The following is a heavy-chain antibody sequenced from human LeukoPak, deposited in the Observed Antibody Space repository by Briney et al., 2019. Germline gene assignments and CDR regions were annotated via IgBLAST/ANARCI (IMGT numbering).Heavy chain of an antibody. CDR2: IDPSDSYT. Sequence: LGESLKISCKGSGYSFTSYWITWVRQMPGKGLEWMGRIDPSDSYTTYSPSFQGHVTIPADKSISTAYLQWNNLKASDTALYYCACATDIASAGTDYWGQGTLVTVSS. CDR1: GYSFTSYW. J-gene: IGHJ4*02. D-gene: IGHD6-13*01. V-gene: IGHV5-10-1*01. CDR3: ACATDIASAGTDY.